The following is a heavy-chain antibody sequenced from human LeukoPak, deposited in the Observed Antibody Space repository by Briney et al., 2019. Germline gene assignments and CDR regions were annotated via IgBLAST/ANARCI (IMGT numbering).Heavy chain of an antibody. CDR1: GGTFSSYA. V-gene: IGHV1-69*05. Sequence: GASVKVSCKASGGTFSSYAISWVRQAPGQGLEWMGGIIPIFGTANYAQKFQGRVTMTTDTSTSTAYMELRSLRSDDTAVYYCARSSPYYYYYYGMDVWGQGTTVTVSS. J-gene: IGHJ6*02. CDR3: ARSSPYYYYYYGMDV. D-gene: IGHD6-6*01. CDR2: IIPIFGTA.